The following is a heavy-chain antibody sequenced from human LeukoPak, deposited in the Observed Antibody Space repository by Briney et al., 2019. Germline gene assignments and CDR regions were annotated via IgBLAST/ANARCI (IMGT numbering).Heavy chain of an antibody. Sequence: GGSLRLTCAASGFTFSSYAMHWVRQAPGKGLEWVAVISYDGSNKYYADSVRGRFTISRDNSKNTLYLQMNSLRAEDTAVYYCARDAQEGYFDCLFDYWGQGTLVTVSS. CDR1: GFTFSSYA. CDR3: ARDAQEGYFDCLFDY. CDR2: ISYDGSNK. J-gene: IGHJ4*02. D-gene: IGHD3-9*01. V-gene: IGHV3-30*04.